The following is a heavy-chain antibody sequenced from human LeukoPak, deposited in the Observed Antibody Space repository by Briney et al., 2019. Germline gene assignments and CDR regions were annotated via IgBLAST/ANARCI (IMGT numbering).Heavy chain of an antibody. Sequence: GGSLRLSCAASGFTFSSYAMSWVRQAPGKGLEWVSGISGSGASTYYADSVKGRFTISRDNSKNTLYLQMNSLRAEDTAVYYCARATGSYYSLGYWGQGTLVTVSS. D-gene: IGHD1-26*01. CDR2: ISGSGAST. CDR3: ARATGSYYSLGY. V-gene: IGHV3-23*01. CDR1: GFTFSSYA. J-gene: IGHJ4*02.